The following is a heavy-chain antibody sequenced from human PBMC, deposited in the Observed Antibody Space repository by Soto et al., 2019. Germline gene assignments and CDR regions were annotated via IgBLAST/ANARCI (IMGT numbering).Heavy chain of an antibody. Sequence: SETLSLTSAVSVGSISGSYYYWGWLRQSPGRGPEWIGSVFYTGFTSYNPSLESRVSVSVDTSKNQFSLKVSAVTAADTAVYYCASSQKGYNWNYFDHWGQGALVTVSS. V-gene: IGHV4-39*01. D-gene: IGHD1-20*01. CDR2: VFYTGFT. CDR1: VGSISGSYYY. CDR3: ASSQKGYNWNYFDH. J-gene: IGHJ4*02.